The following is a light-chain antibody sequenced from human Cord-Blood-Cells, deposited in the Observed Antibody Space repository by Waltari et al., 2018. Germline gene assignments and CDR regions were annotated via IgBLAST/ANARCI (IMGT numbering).Light chain of an antibody. CDR2: RNN. V-gene: IGLV10-54*01. J-gene: IGLJ1*01. CDR3: CSYAGSSTYV. Sequence: QSVLTQPPSVSNGFKPTATLTRTGNRNNVGDQAVPWLQQHQPHPPKHLSYRNNNRPSGISERLSASRSGNTASLTITGLQPEDEADYYCCSYAGSSTYVFGTGTKVTVL. CDR1: RNNVGDQA.